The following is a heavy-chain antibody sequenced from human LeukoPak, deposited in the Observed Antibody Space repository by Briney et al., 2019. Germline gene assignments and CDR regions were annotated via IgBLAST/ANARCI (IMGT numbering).Heavy chain of an antibody. CDR1: RFTFSTYW. CDR3: ARYGGNAHDY. J-gene: IGHJ4*02. V-gene: IGHV3-7*02. CDR2: IDQDGSEK. D-gene: IGHD4-23*01. Sequence: GGSLRLSCAASRFTFSTYWMSWVRQAPGKGLEWVANIDQDGSEKYYVDSVKGRFTISRDNAKNSLYLQMNSLRAEDTAVYYCARYGGNAHDYWGQGTLVTVSS.